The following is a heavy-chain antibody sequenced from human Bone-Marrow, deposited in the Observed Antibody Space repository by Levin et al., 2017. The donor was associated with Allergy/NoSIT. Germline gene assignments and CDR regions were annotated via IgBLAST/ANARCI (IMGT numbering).Heavy chain of an antibody. CDR2: IVPIFETA. D-gene: IGHD4-23*01. CDR3: ARVLGEEYGGTYRY. Sequence: GASVKVSCKASGSSFGSYGITWVRQAPGQGLEWMGRIVPIFETANYAQKFRDRITLTADKSTITAYMQLDNLRSDDTAVYYCARVLGEEYGGTYRYWGQGTLVTVSS. V-gene: IGHV1-69*06. J-gene: IGHJ4*02. CDR1: GSSFGSYG.